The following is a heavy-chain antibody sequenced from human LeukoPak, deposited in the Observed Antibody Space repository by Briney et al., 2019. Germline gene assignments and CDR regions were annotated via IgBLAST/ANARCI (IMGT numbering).Heavy chain of an antibody. J-gene: IGHJ4*02. Sequence: GGSLRLSCAASGFTFSNYGVHWVRQAPGKGLEWVAVISFDGSNKYYSDSVKGRFTISRDNSKNTLYLQMNSLRPDDTAVYYCAKIAATDPIDFWGQGTLVTVSS. CDR3: AKIAATDPIDF. D-gene: IGHD6-13*01. CDR2: ISFDGSNK. CDR1: GFTFSNYG. V-gene: IGHV3-30*18.